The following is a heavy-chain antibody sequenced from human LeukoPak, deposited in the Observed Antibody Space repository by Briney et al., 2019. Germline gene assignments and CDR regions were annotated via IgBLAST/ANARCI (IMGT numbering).Heavy chain of an antibody. CDR1: GGTFSSYA. D-gene: IGHD3-22*01. CDR3: ASDYDSSGYYYPKLDY. V-gene: IGHV1-69*05. Sequence: SVKVSCKASGGTFSSYAISWVRQAPGQGLEWMGRIIPIFGTANYAQKFQGRVTITTDESTSTAYMELSSLRSEDTALYYCASDYDSSGYYYPKLDYWGQGTLVTVSS. CDR2: IIPIFGTA. J-gene: IGHJ4*02.